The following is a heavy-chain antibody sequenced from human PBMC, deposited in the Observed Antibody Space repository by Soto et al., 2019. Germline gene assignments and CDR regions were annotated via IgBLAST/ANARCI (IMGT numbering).Heavy chain of an antibody. J-gene: IGHJ1*01. D-gene: IGHD3-22*01. CDR2: INEDASKK. CDR1: GFTFSSYW. Sequence: GGSLRLSCAASGFTFSSYWMNWVRQAPGKGLEWVANINEDASKKYYVDSVKGRFTISRDNAENSLYLQMNSLRAEDTAVYYCARSYYYDSSGYYRSFFQHWGQGTLVTVSS. CDR3: ARSYYYDSSGYYRSFFQH. V-gene: IGHV3-7*01.